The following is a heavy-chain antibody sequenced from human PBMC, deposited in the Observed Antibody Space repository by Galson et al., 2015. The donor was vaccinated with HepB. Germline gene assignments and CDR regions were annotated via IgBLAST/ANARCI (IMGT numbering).Heavy chain of an antibody. CDR2: ISADNGNT. V-gene: IGHV1-18*04. D-gene: IGHD3-22*01. J-gene: IGHJ4*02. Sequence: SVKVSCKASGYTFTSYGISWVRQAPGQGLEWMGWISADNGNTNYAQKLQGRVTMTTDTSTSTAYMELRSLRSDDTAVYYCARRYYDSSGYYYFDYWGQGTLVTVSS. CDR3: ARRYYDSSGYYYFDY. CDR1: GYTFTSYG.